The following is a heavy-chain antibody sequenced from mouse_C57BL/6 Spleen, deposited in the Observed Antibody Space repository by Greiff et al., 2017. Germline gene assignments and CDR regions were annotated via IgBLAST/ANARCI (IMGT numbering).Heavy chain of an antibody. J-gene: IGHJ2*01. CDR2: IRSKSNNYAT. Sequence: GGGLVQPKGSLKLSCAASGFSFNTYAMNWVRQAPGKGLEWVARIRSKSNNYATYYADSVKDRFTISRDDSESMLYLQMNNLKTEDTAMYYCVREGDYYGLDYWGQGTTLTVSS. CDR3: VREGDYYGLDY. V-gene: IGHV10-1*01. D-gene: IGHD1-1*01. CDR1: GFSFNTYA.